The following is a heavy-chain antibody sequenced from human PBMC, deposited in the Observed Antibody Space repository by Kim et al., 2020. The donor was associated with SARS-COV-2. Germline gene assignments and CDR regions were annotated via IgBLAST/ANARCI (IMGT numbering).Heavy chain of an antibody. CDR2: ISSSSSYI. CDR1: GFTFSSYS. D-gene: IGHD3-3*01. CDR3: ARDWGFLEWLSSGMDV. V-gene: IGHV3-21*01. Sequence: GGSLRLSCAASGFTFSSYSMNWVRQAPGKGLEWVSSISSSSSYIYYADSVKGRFTISRDNAKNSLYLQMNSLRAEDTAVYYCARDWGFLEWLSSGMDVWGQGTTVTVSS. J-gene: IGHJ6*02.